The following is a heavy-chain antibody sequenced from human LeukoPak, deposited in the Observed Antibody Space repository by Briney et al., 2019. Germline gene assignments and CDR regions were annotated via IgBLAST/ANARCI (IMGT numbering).Heavy chain of an antibody. Sequence: GGSLRLSCAASGFTFSNAWMSWVRQAPGKGLEWVGRIKSKTDGGTTDYAAPVKGRFTISRDDSKNTLYLKMNSLKTEDTAVYYCTTARGFIAAAANFDYWGQGTLVTVSS. D-gene: IGHD6-13*01. CDR3: TTARGFIAAAANFDY. CDR1: GFTFSNAW. V-gene: IGHV3-15*01. CDR2: IKSKTDGGTT. J-gene: IGHJ4*02.